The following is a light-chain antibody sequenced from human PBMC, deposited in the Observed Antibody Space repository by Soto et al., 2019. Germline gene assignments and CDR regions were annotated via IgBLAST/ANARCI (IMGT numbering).Light chain of an antibody. V-gene: IGKV3-15*01. J-gene: IGKJ2*01. CDR2: GAS. Sequence: EIVMTQSPATLSVSPGERATLSCRASQSVSSNLAWYQQKPGQAPRLLIYGASTRATGIPATFSGSGSGTEFTLTISGLQSEDFAVYYCHQYDTWPSFGQGTKLQIK. CDR1: QSVSSN. CDR3: HQYDTWPS.